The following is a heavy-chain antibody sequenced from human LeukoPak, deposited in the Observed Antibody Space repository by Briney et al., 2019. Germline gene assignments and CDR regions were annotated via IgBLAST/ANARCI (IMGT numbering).Heavy chain of an antibody. CDR3: AKEQIGIAAAGTFDY. CDR2: NGGSGRRT. V-gene: IGHV3-23*01. Sequence: VGCLRLSCAASGFTFSSYAMSWVRQAPGKGLEWVSSNGGSGRRTDYADSVKGRFTISRDNSKNTLYLQMNSLRAEDTAVYYCAKEQIGIAAAGTFDYWGQGTLVTVSS. J-gene: IGHJ4*02. D-gene: IGHD6-13*01. CDR1: GFTFSSYA.